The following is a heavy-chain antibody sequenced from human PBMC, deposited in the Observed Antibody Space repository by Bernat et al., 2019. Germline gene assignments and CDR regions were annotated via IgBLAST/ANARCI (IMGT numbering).Heavy chain of an antibody. CDR3: ARDRFTAMVNRQFDY. D-gene: IGHD5-18*01. V-gene: IGHV1-18*01. CDR2: ISAYNGNT. J-gene: IGHJ4*02. CDR1: GYTFTSYG. Sequence: QVQLVQSGAEVKKPGASVKVSCKASGYTFTSYGISWVRQAPGQGLEWMGWISAYNGNTNYAQKLQGRVTMTTDTSTSTAYMELRSLGSDGTAVYYCARDRFTAMVNRQFDYWGQGTLVTVSS.